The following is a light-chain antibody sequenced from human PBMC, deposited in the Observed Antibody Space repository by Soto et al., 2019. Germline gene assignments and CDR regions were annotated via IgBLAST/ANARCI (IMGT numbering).Light chain of an antibody. CDR3: AAWDDSLSGVV. V-gene: IGLV1-47*01. J-gene: IGLJ2*01. CDR2: RNS. Sequence: QSALTQPPSASGTPGQRVTISCSGSSSNIGSNYVYWYQQLPGTVPQLLIYRNSERPSGVPDQFSGSKSGTSASLAISGLRSEDEADYYCAAWDDSLSGVVFGGGTKLTVL. CDR1: SSNIGSNY.